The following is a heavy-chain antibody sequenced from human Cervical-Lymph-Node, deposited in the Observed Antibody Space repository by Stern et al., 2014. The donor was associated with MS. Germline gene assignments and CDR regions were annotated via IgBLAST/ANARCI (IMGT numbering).Heavy chain of an antibody. V-gene: IGHV5-51*01. CDR3: ARHSVSSVGGMDV. CDR2: IYPGNSDT. J-gene: IGHJ6*02. CDR1: GYSFTTYW. D-gene: IGHD3-16*02. Sequence: VQLVQSGAEMKKPGESLKISCKGYGYSFTTYWIGWVRQMPGKGLELMGMIYPGNSDTRYSPSFQGQVTISADKSISTAYLQWNSLKASDTAMYYCARHSVSSVGGMDVWGQGTTGTVSS.